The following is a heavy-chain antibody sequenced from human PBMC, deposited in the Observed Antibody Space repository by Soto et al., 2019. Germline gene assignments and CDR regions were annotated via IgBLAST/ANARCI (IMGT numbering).Heavy chain of an antibody. J-gene: IGHJ6*02. CDR1: GGSFSGYY. V-gene: IGHV4-34*01. D-gene: IGHD3-3*01. Sequence: LSLTCAVYGGSFSGYYWSWIRQPPGKGLEWIGEINHSGSTNYNPSLKSRVTISVDTSKNQFSLKLSSVTAADTAVYYCASRAIYDFWSGYYPYYYYGMDVWGQGTTVTVSS. CDR2: INHSGST. CDR3: ASRAIYDFWSGYYPYYYYGMDV.